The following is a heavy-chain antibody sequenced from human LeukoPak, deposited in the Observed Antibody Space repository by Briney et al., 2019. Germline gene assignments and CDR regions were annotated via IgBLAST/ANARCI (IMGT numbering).Heavy chain of an antibody. V-gene: IGHV1-8*01. CDR2: MNPNSGNT. D-gene: IGHD5-12*01. CDR3: ARMLPDRWLPAFDP. CDR1: GYTFTSYD. Sequence: ASVKVSCKASGYTFTSYDINWVRQATGQGLEWMGWMNPNSGNTGYAQKFQGRVTMTRNTSISTAYMELSSQRSEDTAVYYCARMLPDRWLPAFDPWGQGTLVTVSS. J-gene: IGHJ5*02.